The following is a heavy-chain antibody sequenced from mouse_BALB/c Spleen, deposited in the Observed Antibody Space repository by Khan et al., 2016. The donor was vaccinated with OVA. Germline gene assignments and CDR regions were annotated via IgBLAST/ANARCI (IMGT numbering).Heavy chain of an antibody. CDR2: IYPGSGNP. V-gene: IGHV1-77*01. CDR1: GYTFSDYV. Sequence: QVQLKQSGPVLVKPGASVKMSCKASGYTFSDYVMNWVKQRTGQGLEWIGQIYPGSGNPYYNEKFKGKATLTTAKSSNTAYMQLSSLTSEVSAVYFCARSGYGSVVYWGQGTALTVSS. CDR3: ARSGYGSVVY. D-gene: IGHD1-1*01. J-gene: IGHJ2*01.